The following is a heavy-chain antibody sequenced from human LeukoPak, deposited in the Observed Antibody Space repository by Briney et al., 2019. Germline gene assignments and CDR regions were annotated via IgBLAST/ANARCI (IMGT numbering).Heavy chain of an antibody. D-gene: IGHD2-2*01. V-gene: IGHV3-23*01. CDR1: GFTFSSYA. CDR3: AKVDSLDIVVVPAASFDY. Sequence: QPGGSLRLSCAASGFTFSSYAMSWVRQAPGKGLEWVSAISGSGGSTYYADSVKGRFTISRDNSKNTLYLQMNSLRAEDTAVYYCAKVDSLDIVVVPAASFDYWGQGTLVTVSS. J-gene: IGHJ4*02. CDR2: ISGSGGST.